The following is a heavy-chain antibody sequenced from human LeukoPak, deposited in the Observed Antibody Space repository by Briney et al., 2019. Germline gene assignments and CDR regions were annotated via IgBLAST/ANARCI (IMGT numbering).Heavy chain of an antibody. CDR1: GFTVSSNY. Sequence: GGSLRLSCAASGFTVSSNYMSWVRQAPGKGLEWVSSISSSSSYIYYADSVKGRFTISRDNAKNSLYLQMNSLRAEDTAVYYCASNPRKRFLEWLEPDYWGQGTLVTVSS. D-gene: IGHD3-3*01. V-gene: IGHV3-21*01. CDR3: ASNPRKRFLEWLEPDY. J-gene: IGHJ4*02. CDR2: ISSSSSYI.